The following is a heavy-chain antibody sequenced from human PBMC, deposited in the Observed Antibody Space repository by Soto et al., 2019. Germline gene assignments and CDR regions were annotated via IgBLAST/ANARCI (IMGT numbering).Heavy chain of an antibody. CDR3: ARQVEPWGISGSRLFDI. CDR2: IYSSGST. J-gene: IGHJ3*02. V-gene: IGHV4-39*01. Sequence: QPPGKGLEWIGRIYSSGSTYYNPSLKSRVTISVDTSKNQFSLKLSSVTAADTAVYYCARQVEPWGISGSRLFDIWG. D-gene: IGHD3-3*02.